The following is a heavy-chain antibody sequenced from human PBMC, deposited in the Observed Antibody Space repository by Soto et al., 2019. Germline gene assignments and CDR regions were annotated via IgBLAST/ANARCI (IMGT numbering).Heavy chain of an antibody. V-gene: IGHV1-18*01. CDR2: ISAYNGNT. Sequence: QVQLVQSGAEVKKPGASVKVSCKASGYTFTNFGISWVRQAPGQGLEWMGWISAYNGNTNYAQNFQGRVTMTTDTPTRTPNRGGGTVRSDDTAVYSWGRGGTPMDSGGKGTLVTVSS. J-gene: IGHJ4*02. CDR1: GYTFTNFG. CDR3: GRGGTPMDS. D-gene: IGHD3-16*01.